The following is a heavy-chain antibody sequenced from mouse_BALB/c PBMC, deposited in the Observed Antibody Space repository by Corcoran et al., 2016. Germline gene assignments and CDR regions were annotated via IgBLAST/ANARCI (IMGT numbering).Heavy chain of an antibody. CDR3: ARYGNPHWYFDV. J-gene: IGHJ1*01. V-gene: IGHV1S34*01. CDR1: GYSFTGYY. CDR2: ISCYNGAT. Sequence: LVKNGASVKISCKASGYSFTGYYMHWVKQSHGKSLEWIGYISCYNGATSYNQKFKGKATFTVDTSSSTAYMQFNSPTSEDSAVYYGARYGNPHWYFDVWGAGTTVTVSS. D-gene: IGHD2-1*01.